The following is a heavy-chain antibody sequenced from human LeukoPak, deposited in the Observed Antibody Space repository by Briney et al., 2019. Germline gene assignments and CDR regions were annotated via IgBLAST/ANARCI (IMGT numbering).Heavy chain of an antibody. CDR2: IWYDGSNK. CDR3: ARSYTTVTTLVDY. CDR1: GFTFSSYG. Sequence: GRSLRLSCAASGFTFSSYGMHWVRQAPGKGLEWVAVIWYDGSNKYYADSVKGRFTISRDNSKNTLYLQMNSLRAEDTAVYYCARSYTTVTTLVDYWGQGTLVTVSS. J-gene: IGHJ4*02. D-gene: IGHD4-17*01. V-gene: IGHV3-33*01.